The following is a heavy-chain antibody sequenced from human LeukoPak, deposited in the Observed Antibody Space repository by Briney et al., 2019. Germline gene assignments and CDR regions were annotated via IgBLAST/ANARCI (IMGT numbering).Heavy chain of an antibody. CDR3: ARDLGDFWSAVWGVDY. V-gene: IGHV3-21*01. CDR1: GFTFSSYS. D-gene: IGHD3-3*01. CDR2: ISSSSSYI. J-gene: IGHJ4*02. Sequence: GGSLRLSCAASGFTFSSYSMNWVRQAPGKGLEWVSSISSSSSYIYYADSVKGRFTISRDNAKNSLYPQMNSLRAEDTAVYYCARDLGDFWSAVWGVDYWGQGTLVTVSS.